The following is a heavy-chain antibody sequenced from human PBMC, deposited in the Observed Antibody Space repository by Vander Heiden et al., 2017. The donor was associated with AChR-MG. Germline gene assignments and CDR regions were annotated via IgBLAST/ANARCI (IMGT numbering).Heavy chain of an antibody. CDR1: GYTFAGYS. D-gene: IGHD6-6*01. V-gene: IGHV1-2*06. CDR2: INPNSGGT. J-gene: IGHJ4*02. CDR3: SRDRGSSSFFDH. Sequence: QVRLVQSGAEVKKPGASVKVSCKTSGYTFAGYSIHWVRQAPGQGLEWVGRINPNSGGTGFGQKFQGRVTMTTNTSISTAYMELSSLKSDDTAIYYCSRDRGSSSFFDHWGQGTLVTVSS.